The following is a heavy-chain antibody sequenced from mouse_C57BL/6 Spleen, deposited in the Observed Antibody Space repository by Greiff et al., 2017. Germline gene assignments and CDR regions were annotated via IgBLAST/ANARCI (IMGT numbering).Heavy chain of an antibody. D-gene: IGHD1-1*01. V-gene: IGHV1-52*01. J-gene: IGHJ2*01. Sequence: VQLQQPGAELVRPGSSVKLSCKASGYTFTSYWMHWVKQRPIQGLEWIGNIDPSDSDTHYNQKFKDKATLTVDKSSSTAYMQLSSLTSEDSAVYYCARLGYYGSSYDYFDYWGQGTTLTVSS. CDR2: IDPSDSDT. CDR1: GYTFTSYW. CDR3: ARLGYYGSSYDYFDY.